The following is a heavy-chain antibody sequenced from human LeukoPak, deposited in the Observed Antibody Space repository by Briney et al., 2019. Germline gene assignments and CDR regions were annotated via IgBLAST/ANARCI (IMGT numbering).Heavy chain of an antibody. V-gene: IGHV4-59*01. Sequence: SETLSLTCVVSGDSISRTYWSWVRRPPGKGLEWIGYIGEKGTTSYNASLKSRVTISMDTSKNHFPLILSSVTAADTAVYFCARDLWLYSSKTWYYYGMDVWGQGTTVTVSS. CDR2: IGEKGTT. CDR3: ARDLWLYSSKTWYYYGMDV. J-gene: IGHJ6*02. D-gene: IGHD3-9*01. CDR1: GDSISRTY.